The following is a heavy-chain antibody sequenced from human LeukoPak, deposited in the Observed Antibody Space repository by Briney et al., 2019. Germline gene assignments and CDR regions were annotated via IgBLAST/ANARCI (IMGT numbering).Heavy chain of an antibody. D-gene: IGHD3-9*01. CDR2: ISSSSSYI. Sequence: PGGSLRLSCAASGFTFSSYSMNWVRQAPGKGLEWVSSISSSSSYIYYADSVKGRFTISRDNAKNSLYLQMNSLRAEDTAVYYCXXXXXAYYDILTGYYDYWGQGTLVTVSS. CDR3: XXXXXAYYDILTGYYDY. V-gene: IGHV3-21*01. J-gene: IGHJ4*02. CDR1: GFTFSSYS.